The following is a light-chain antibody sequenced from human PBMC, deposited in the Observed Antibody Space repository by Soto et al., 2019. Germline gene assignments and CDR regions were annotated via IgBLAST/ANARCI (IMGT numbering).Light chain of an antibody. CDR1: QNIFTY. CDR2: DAS. CDR3: QQYNSYPWT. V-gene: IGKV1-5*01. J-gene: IGKJ1*01. Sequence: DIHMPQSPSILSAYVGDRVTISCRASQNIFTYLAWYQQKPGKAPKLLIFDASTLQSGVPPRFSGSGSGTEFTLTISSLQPDDFATYYCQQYNSYPWTFGQGTKVDIK.